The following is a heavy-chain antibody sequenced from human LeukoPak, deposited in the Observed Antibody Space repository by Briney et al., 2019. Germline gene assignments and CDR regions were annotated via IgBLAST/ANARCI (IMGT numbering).Heavy chain of an antibody. D-gene: IGHD5-18*01. J-gene: IGHJ6*03. CDR2: IYTSGST. Sequence: SETLSLTCTVSGGSISSGSYYWSWIRQPAGKGLEWIGRIYTSGSTNYNPSLKSRVTISVDTSKNQFSLKLSSVTAADTAVYYCAREGEESWIQLWAYYYYYMDVWGKGTTVTISS. V-gene: IGHV4-61*02. CDR1: GGSISSGSYY. CDR3: AREGEESWIQLWAYYYYYMDV.